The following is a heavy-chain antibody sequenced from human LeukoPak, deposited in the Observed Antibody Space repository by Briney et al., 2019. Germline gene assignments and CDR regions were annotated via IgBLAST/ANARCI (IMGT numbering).Heavy chain of an antibody. CDR2: ISYDGSNK. CDR3: AKDRGGFGELSPWYFDY. V-gene: IGHV3-30-3*01. D-gene: IGHD3-10*01. Sequence: PGGSLRLSCAASGFTFSTYTMHWVRQAPGKGLEWVAVISYDGSNKYYADSVKGRFTISRDNSKNTLYLQMNSLRAEDTAVYYCAKDRGGFGELSPWYFDYWGQGTLVTVSS. CDR1: GFTFSTYT. J-gene: IGHJ4*02.